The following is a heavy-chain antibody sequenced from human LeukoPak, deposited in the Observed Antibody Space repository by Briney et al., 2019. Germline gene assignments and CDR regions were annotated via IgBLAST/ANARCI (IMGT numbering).Heavy chain of an antibody. CDR2: INHSGST. CDR3: ARGVPSIAVRYFDY. J-gene: IGHJ4*02. CDR1: GGSISNGDHY. V-gene: IGHV4-34*01. Sequence: PSETLSLTCTVSGGSISNGDHYWSWVRQPPGKGLEWIGEINHSGSTNYNPSLKSRVIISVDTSKNQFSLKLSSVTAADTAVYYCARGVPSIAVRYFDYWGQGTLVTVSS. D-gene: IGHD6-19*01.